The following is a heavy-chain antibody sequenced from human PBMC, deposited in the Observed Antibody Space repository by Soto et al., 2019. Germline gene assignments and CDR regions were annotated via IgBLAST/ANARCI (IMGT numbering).Heavy chain of an antibody. Sequence: GGSLRLSCAASGFTFSSYSMNWVRQAPGKGLEWVSYISSSSSTIYYADSVKGRFTISRDNAKNSLYLQMNSLRDEDTAVYYCASDVRKGITIFGVVSWFDPWGQGTLVTVSS. V-gene: IGHV3-48*02. D-gene: IGHD3-3*01. J-gene: IGHJ5*02. CDR1: GFTFSSYS. CDR3: ASDVRKGITIFGVVSWFDP. CDR2: ISSSSSTI.